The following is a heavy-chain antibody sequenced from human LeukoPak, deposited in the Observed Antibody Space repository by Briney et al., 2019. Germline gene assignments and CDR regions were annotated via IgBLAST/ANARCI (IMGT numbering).Heavy chain of an antibody. J-gene: IGHJ4*02. D-gene: IGHD4-11*01. Sequence: SETLSLTCAVYGGSFSGYYWSWIRQPPGKGLEWIGEINHSGSTNYNPSLKSRVTISVDTSKNQFSLKLSSVTAPETAVYYCARVPYSNFDYWGQGTLVTVSS. CDR3: ARVPYSNFDY. CDR1: GGSFSGYY. CDR2: INHSGST. V-gene: IGHV4-34*01.